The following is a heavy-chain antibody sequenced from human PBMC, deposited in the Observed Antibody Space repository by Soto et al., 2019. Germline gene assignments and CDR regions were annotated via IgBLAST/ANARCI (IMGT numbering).Heavy chain of an antibody. CDR3: ARSSNWYFDY. Sequence: PSETLSLTSTVSGVSSSRSTHDWGWIRQPPGKGLEWIGSIYYSGTTYYNPSLKSRITISIDTSKNQFALNLRSVTAADTAVYYCARSSNWYFDYWGQGTLVTVS. J-gene: IGHJ4*02. CDR2: IYYSGTT. D-gene: IGHD6-13*01. V-gene: IGHV4-39*01. CDR1: GVSSSRSTHD.